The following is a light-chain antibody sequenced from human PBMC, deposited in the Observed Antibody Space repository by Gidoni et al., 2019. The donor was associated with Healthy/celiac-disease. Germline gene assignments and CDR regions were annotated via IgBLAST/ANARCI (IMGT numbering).Light chain of an antibody. CDR1: SLRSYY. Sequence: SSELTQDPAVSVALGPTVRITCQGDSLRSYYASWYQQKPGQAPVLVIYGKNNRPSGIPDRFSGSSSGNTASLTITGAQAEDEADYYCNSRESSGNHGHVVFGGGTKLTVL. CDR3: NSRESSGNHGHVV. CDR2: GKN. J-gene: IGLJ2*01. V-gene: IGLV3-19*01.